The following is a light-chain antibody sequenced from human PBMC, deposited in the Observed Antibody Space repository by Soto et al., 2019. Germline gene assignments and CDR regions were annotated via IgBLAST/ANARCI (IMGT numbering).Light chain of an antibody. V-gene: IGLV2-11*01. CDR3: CSYAGSYIWV. J-gene: IGLJ3*02. CDR1: SSDVGGYNY. CDR2: DVS. Sequence: QSALTQPRSVSVSPGQSVTISCTGTSSDVGGYNYVSWYQQHPGKAPKLMIYDVSKRPSGVPDRFSGSKSGNTASLTISGLQAEDEADYYCCSYAGSYIWVFGGGTQLTVL.